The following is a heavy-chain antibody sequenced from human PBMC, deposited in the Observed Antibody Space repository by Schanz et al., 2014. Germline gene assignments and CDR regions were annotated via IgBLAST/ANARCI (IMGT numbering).Heavy chain of an antibody. CDR3: VRDTDYHFDY. Sequence: EVQLVESGGGLVQPGGSLRLSCAASGFTFSTYWMSWVRQAPGKGLEWVSSISDSSSYIYYADSVKGRFTISRDNAKNALYLQMNSLRAEDTAVYYCVRDTDYHFDYWGQGTLVTVSS. J-gene: IGHJ4*02. CDR1: GFTFSTYW. CDR2: ISDSSSYI. V-gene: IGHV3-21*01. D-gene: IGHD4-17*01.